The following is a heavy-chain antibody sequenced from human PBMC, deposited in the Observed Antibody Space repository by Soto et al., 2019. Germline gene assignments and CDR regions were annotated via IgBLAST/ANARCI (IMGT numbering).Heavy chain of an antibody. D-gene: IGHD2-15*01. J-gene: IGHJ3*01. CDR2: IDYIGRA. CDR3: AGEVKSAAASDAFDF. V-gene: IGHV4-31*03. CDR1: GGSISSDNYF. Sequence: PSETLSLTCTVSGGSISSDNYFWSWIRQHPGKGLEWIGYIDYIGRAYYNPSLKSRVTTSVDTSKNQFSLRLSSVTVADTATYYCAGEVKSAAASDAFDFWGQGTVVTVS.